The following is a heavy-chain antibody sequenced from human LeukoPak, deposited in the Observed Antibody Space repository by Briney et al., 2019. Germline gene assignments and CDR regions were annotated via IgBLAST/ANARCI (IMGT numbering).Heavy chain of an antibody. CDR1: GFTFSSFG. J-gene: IGHJ5*02. V-gene: IGHV3-33*08. CDR2: IWSDGRSK. CDR3: ARDGMSAPGTLGMQKNWFAP. D-gene: IGHD6-13*01. Sequence: GSLRLSCAASGFTFSSFGMHWVRQAPGKGLEWVALIWSDGRSKYYADSVKGRFTVSRDNVKNTVYLQMNSLRAEDTAFYYCARDGMSAPGTLGMQKNWFAPWGQGTLVTVSS.